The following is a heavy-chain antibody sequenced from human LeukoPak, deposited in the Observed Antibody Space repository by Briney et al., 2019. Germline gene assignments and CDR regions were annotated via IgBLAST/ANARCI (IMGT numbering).Heavy chain of an antibody. D-gene: IGHD6-13*01. Sequence: PGGSLRLSCTASGFTFSSYSMNWVRQAPGEGLEWVSSISSSSTYMYYADSVKGRFTISRDDAKNSLYLQMNSLRAEDTAVYFCASTVLSSTKEGAFDIWGQGTMVTVSS. CDR3: ASTVLSSTKEGAFDI. CDR2: ISSSSTYM. J-gene: IGHJ3*02. V-gene: IGHV3-21*01. CDR1: GFTFSSYS.